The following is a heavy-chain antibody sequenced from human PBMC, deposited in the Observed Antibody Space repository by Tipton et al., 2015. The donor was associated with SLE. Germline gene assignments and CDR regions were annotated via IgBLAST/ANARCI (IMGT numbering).Heavy chain of an antibody. Sequence: TLSLTCIVSGDSINSHYWSWIRQPPGKGLEWIGYIYYSGSTNYNPSLKSRVTISVDTSKNQFSLKLSSVTAADTAVYYCARGVLSSSWTLDGMDVWGQGTTVTVSS. J-gene: IGHJ6*02. D-gene: IGHD6-13*01. CDR2: IYYSGST. CDR1: GDSINSHY. CDR3: ARGVLSSSWTLDGMDV. V-gene: IGHV4-59*11.